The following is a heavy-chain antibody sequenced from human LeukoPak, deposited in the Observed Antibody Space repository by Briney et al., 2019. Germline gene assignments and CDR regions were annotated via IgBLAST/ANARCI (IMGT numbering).Heavy chain of an antibody. Sequence: GGSLRLSCAASGFTFSIYGMHWVRQAPGKGLEWVAFIRYDGSNKYYADSVKGRFTISRDNSKNTLYLQMNSLRAEDTAVYYCAKDPLWFGELLDPQYAFDIWGQGTMVTVSS. D-gene: IGHD3-10*01. V-gene: IGHV3-30*02. J-gene: IGHJ3*02. CDR2: IRYDGSNK. CDR1: GFTFSIYG. CDR3: AKDPLWFGELLDPQYAFDI.